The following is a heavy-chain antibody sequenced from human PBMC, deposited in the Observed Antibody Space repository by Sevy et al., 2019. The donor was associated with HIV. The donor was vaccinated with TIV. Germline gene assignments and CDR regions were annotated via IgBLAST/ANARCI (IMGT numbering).Heavy chain of an antibody. D-gene: IGHD6-6*01. Sequence: GGSLRLSCAASGFTFSNYAMNRVRQAPGKGLEWVSTISGTCLSTYYADSVKGRFTISRDNSKNTLYLQMNTLRAEDTAFYFCAKDLVSMASRQGYFDYWGQGTLVTVSS. CDR1: GFTFSNYA. CDR2: ISGTCLST. V-gene: IGHV3-23*01. J-gene: IGHJ4*02. CDR3: AKDLVSMASRQGYFDY.